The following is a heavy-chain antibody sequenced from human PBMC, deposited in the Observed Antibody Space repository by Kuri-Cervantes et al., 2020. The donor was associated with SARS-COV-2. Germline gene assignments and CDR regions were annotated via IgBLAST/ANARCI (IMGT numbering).Heavy chain of an antibody. CDR1: GDSIDSRSYY. CDR2: IQSTHYT. V-gene: IGHV4-39*02. J-gene: IGHJ3*01. Sequence: GSLRLSCSVSGDSIDSRSYYWGWIRQPPGKGLEWVGMIQSTHYTHYSPSLTRRVTMSIDTSQNRFSMKMSSVTAAASAVYYCARRVEICGVPAASAFDLWGQGTTVTVSS. CDR3: ARRVEICGVPAASAFDL. D-gene: IGHD2-2*01.